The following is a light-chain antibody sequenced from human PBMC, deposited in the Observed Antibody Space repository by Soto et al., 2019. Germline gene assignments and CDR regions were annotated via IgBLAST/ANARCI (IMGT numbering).Light chain of an antibody. J-gene: IGLJ3*02. V-gene: IGLV4-69*01. Sequence: QPVLTQSPSASAPLGASVKLTCTLSSGHISSAIAWHQQQPEKGPRYLMKVNSDGSHKKGDGIPDRFSGSSSGAERYLTISGLQSEDEGDYYCQTWGAGIQWVFGGGTKLTVL. CDR2: VNSDGSH. CDR1: SGHISSA. CDR3: QTWGAGIQWV.